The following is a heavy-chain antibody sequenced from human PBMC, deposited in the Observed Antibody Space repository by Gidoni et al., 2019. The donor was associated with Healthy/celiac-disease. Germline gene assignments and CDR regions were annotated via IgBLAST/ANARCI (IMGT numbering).Heavy chain of an antibody. CDR2: IYYSGST. J-gene: IGHJ4*02. CDR1: GGSISRSSYY. CDR3: ARHGPYSGSYYNFDY. Sequence: HLQLQESCPGLVKPSATLSLTCTVSGGSISRSSYYWGWIRQPPGKGLEWIGSIYYSGSTYSNPSLKSRVTISVDTSKTQFSLKLSSVTAADTAVYYCARHGPYSGSYYNFDYWGQGTLVTVSS. D-gene: IGHD1-26*01. V-gene: IGHV4-39*01.